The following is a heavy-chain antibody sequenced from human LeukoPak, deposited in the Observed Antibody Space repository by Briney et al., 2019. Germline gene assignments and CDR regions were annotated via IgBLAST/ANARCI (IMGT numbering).Heavy chain of an antibody. Sequence: SETLSLTCAVSGYSISSGYYWGWIRQPPGKGLEWIGSIYHSGSTYYNPSLKSRVTISVDTSKNQFSLKLSSVTAADTAVYYCARHVQEAAIWFDPWGQGTLVTVSS. V-gene: IGHV4-38-2*01. CDR3: ARHVQEAAIWFDP. CDR2: IYHSGST. J-gene: IGHJ5*02. CDR1: GYSISSGYY.